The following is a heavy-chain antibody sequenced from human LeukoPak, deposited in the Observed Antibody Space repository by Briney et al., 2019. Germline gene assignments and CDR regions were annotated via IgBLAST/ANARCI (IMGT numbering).Heavy chain of an antibody. Sequence: GGSLRLSCAASGFTFSAYWMHWVRQAPGKGLVWVSRMNSDGISTIYADSVKGRFTISRDNAKNTLYLQMNGLRVEDTAVYYCARGGGGSYGGDLGYWGQGTLVTVSS. CDR2: MNSDGIST. V-gene: IGHV3-74*01. CDR1: GFTFSAYW. J-gene: IGHJ4*02. D-gene: IGHD1-26*01. CDR3: ARGGGGSYGGDLGY.